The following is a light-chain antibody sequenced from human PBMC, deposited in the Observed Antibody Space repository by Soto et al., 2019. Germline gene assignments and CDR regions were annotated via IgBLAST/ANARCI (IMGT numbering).Light chain of an antibody. J-gene: IGLJ3*02. CDR2: EVN. CDR1: SSDVGGSNS. CDR3: SSYAGRNNWV. V-gene: IGLV2-8*01. Sequence: QSALTQPRSVSGSPGQSVTISCTGTSSDVGGSNSVSWYQQHPGKAPKLMIYEVNKRPSGVPDRFSGSKSGNTASLTVSGLQGEDEADYYCSSYAGRNNWVFGGGTKVTVL.